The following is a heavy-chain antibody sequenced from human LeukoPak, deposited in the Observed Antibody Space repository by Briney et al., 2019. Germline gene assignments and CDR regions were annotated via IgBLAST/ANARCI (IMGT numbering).Heavy chain of an antibody. V-gene: IGHV4-39*02. CDR2: IYYSGST. CDR1: GGSISSTSYY. CDR3: AREDLGYCSSTSCYNLDYYYYGMDV. Sequence: SETLSLTCSVSGGSISSTSYYWGWIRQPPGKGLEWIGSIYYSGSTYYSPSLKSRVTISVDTSKNQFSLKLSSVTAADTAVYYCAREDLGYCSSTSCYNLDYYYYGMDVWGQGTTVTVSS. D-gene: IGHD2-2*02. J-gene: IGHJ6*02.